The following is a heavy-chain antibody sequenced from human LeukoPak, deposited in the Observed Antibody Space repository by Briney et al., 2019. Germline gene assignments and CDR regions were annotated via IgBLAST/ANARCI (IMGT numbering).Heavy chain of an antibody. J-gene: IGHJ4*02. D-gene: IGHD3-22*01. CDR2: ISFNGGTK. CDR3: AKVPVGYYDSSGYYYY. Sequence: GGSLRLSCAASGFTFKEHAIHWVRQAPGKGLEWVAVISFNGGTKYYADSVKGRFTISRDNSKGTAFLQMNSLRRNDTAIYFCAKVPVGYYDSSGYYYYWGQGTLVTVSS. CDR1: GFTFKEHA. V-gene: IGHV3-30*18.